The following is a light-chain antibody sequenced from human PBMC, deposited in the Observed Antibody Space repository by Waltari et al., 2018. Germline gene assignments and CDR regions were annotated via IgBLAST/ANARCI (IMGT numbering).Light chain of an antibody. CDR1: QSINYW. V-gene: IGKV1-5*03. Sequence: DIQMTQSPSTLSASVGDRVTITCRASQSINYWLAWYQQKPGKAPKLLISKASNLQSGVPSRFSGSGSGTDFTLTISSLQPDDSATYYCQQYHTALYTFGQGTKLEIK. CDR3: QQYHTALYT. CDR2: KAS. J-gene: IGKJ2*01.